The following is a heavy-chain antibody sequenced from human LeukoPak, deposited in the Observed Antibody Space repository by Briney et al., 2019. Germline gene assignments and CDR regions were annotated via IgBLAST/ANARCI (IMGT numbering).Heavy chain of an antibody. CDR2: ISYDGSNK. Sequence: PGRSLRLSCAASGFTFSSYGMHWVRQAPGKGLEWVAVISYDGSNKYYADSVKGRFTISRDNSKNTLYLQMNSLRVEDTAVYYCVKGGYDYVEAAYFDFWGQGTLVTVSS. J-gene: IGHJ4*02. CDR3: VKGGYDYVEAAYFDF. CDR1: GFTFSSYG. V-gene: IGHV3-30*18. D-gene: IGHD5-12*01.